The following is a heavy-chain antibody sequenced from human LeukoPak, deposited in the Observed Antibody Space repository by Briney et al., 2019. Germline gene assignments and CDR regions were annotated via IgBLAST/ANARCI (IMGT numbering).Heavy chain of an antibody. V-gene: IGHV4-61*02. CDR1: GGSISSGSYY. D-gene: IGHD3-10*01. CDR3: ARLTGTWFDP. Sequence: PSQTLSLTCTVSGGSISSGSYYWSWIRQPAGKGLEWIGRIYTSGSTNYNPSLKSRITISVDTSKNQFSLKLSSVAAADTAVYYCARLTGTWFDPWGQGTLVTVSP. J-gene: IGHJ5*02. CDR2: IYTSGST.